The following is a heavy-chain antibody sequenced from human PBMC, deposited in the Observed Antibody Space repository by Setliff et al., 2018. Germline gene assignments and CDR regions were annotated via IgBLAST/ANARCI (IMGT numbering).Heavy chain of an antibody. Sequence: PGESLKISCKGSGYSFSSYWIGWVRQMPGKGLEWMGIIFPGNSDTRYSPSFQGQVTISADKSISTAYLQWSSLKASDTAMYYRARYDSSGYHYYYGMDVWGQGTTVTVSS. V-gene: IGHV5-51*01. D-gene: IGHD3-22*01. J-gene: IGHJ6*02. CDR1: GYSFSSYW. CDR3: ARYDSSGYHYYYGMDV. CDR2: IFPGNSDT.